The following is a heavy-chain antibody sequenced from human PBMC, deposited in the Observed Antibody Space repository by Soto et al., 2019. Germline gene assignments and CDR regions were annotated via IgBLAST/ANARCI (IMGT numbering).Heavy chain of an antibody. J-gene: IGHJ4*02. CDR2: IDSRGRTL. CDR3: ARQAARNYIDS. CDR1: GFTFSDYS. V-gene: IGHV3-11*01. D-gene: IGHD6-6*01. Sequence: GGSLRLSCVASGFTFSDYSMRWIRQAPGKGLEWLAFIDSRGRTLSYADSVRGRFTISRDNAENSVYLQMDSLRADDTAVYYCARQAARNYIDSWGQGNSVTVSS.